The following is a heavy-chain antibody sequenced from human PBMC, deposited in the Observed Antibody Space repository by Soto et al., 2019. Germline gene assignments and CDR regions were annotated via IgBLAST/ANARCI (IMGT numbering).Heavy chain of an antibody. V-gene: IGHV3-30*18. CDR3: ANPGYGDYTGGCDY. Sequence: QVQLVESGGGVVQPGRSLRLSCAASGFTFSSYGMHWVRQAPGKGLEWVADISYDGSNKYYAYSVKGLFTIARDNSKNTLYLQMNCLCAEDTDVYYCANPGYGDYTGGCDYWGQGTLVTVSS. CDR1: GFTFSSYG. J-gene: IGHJ4*02. D-gene: IGHD4-17*01. CDR2: ISYDGSNK.